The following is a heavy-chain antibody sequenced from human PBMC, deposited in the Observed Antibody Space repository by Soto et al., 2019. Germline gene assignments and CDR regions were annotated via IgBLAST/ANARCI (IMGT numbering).Heavy chain of an antibody. D-gene: IGHD2-15*01. Sequence: EVQLVESGGGLVQPGGSLRLSCAASGFTFSNYWMHWVRQVPGKGLVWVSRINSDGSSTGYADSVMGRFTISRDNAKNTVYLQMNSLRAEDTAVYYCARDQGYCSGGSCYVAGYWGQGTLFTVSS. CDR2: INSDGSST. J-gene: IGHJ4*02. CDR1: GFTFSNYW. CDR3: ARDQGYCSGGSCYVAGY. V-gene: IGHV3-74*01.